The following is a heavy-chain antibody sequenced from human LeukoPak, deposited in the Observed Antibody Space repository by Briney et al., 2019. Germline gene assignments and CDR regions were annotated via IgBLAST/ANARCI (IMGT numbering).Heavy chain of an antibody. CDR3: ARDQDPGAFDI. V-gene: IGHV1-18*01. CDR2: ISAYNGNT. Sequence: GASVKVSCKASSYTLTNYGISWVRQAPGQRLEWMGWISAYNGNTNYAQNLRGRVTMTTDTSTNTAYMELRSLRSDDTAVYYCARDQDPGAFDIWGQGTMVTVSS. J-gene: IGHJ3*02. CDR1: SYTLTNYG.